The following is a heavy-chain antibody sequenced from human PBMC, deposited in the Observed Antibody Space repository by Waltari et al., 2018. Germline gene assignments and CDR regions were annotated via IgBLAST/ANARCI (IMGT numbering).Heavy chain of an antibody. J-gene: IGHJ4*02. CDR2: ISSSTSYI. CDR3: ARAMDCGGHCYSDFDY. V-gene: IGHV3-21*01. Sequence: EVQLVESGGGLVKPGGSMRLSCAASGFTFSNYTMNWVRQAPGKGLEWVSSISSSTSYIYYAASMKGRFTISRDNAENSLYLQMNSLTVEDTAVYYCARAMDCGGHCYSDFDYWGQGTLVTVSS. CDR1: GFTFSNYT. D-gene: IGHD2-21*01.